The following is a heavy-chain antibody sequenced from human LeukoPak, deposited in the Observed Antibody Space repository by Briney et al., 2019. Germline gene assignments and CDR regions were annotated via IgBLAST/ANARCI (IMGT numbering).Heavy chain of an antibody. V-gene: IGHV3-23*01. J-gene: IGHJ3*02. CDR3: ATQGGIVVVPAAISWLSNAFDI. Sequence: GGSLRLPCAASGFTFSSYAMSWVRQAPGKGLEWVSAISGSGGSTYYADSVKGRFTISRDNSKNTLYLQMNSLRAEDTAVYYCATQGGIVVVPAAISWLSNAFDIWGQGTMVTVSS. CDR1: GFTFSSYA. D-gene: IGHD2-2*02. CDR2: ISGSGGST.